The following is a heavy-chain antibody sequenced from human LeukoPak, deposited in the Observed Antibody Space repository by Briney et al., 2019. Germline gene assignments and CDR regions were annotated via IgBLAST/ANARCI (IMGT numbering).Heavy chain of an antibody. J-gene: IGHJ4*02. Sequence: SETLSLTCTVSGGSISSYYWSWIRQPPGKGLEWVGYIYYSGSTNYNPSLKSRVTISVDTSKNQFSLKLSSVTAADTAVYFCARDLSGSLYFDYWGQGVLVTVSS. CDR1: GGSISSYY. D-gene: IGHD3-10*01. V-gene: IGHV4-59*01. CDR3: ARDLSGSLYFDY. CDR2: IYYSGST.